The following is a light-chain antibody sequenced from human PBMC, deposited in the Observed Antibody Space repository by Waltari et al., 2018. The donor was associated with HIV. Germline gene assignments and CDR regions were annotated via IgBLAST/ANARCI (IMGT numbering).Light chain of an antibody. J-gene: IGKJ3*01. CDR1: QDISYY. V-gene: IGKV1-33*01. CDR3: QQYASMFT. Sequence: DIQMTQSPSSLSASVGDRVSITCPASQDISYYLNWYQQKPGKAPKLLIYDASGLQRGVPSRFSGGGSGTDFTFTISSLQPEDIATYYCQQYASMFTFGPGTKVNIK. CDR2: DAS.